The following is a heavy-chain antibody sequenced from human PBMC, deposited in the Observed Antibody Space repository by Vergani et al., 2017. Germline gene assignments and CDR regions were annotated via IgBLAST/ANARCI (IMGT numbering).Heavy chain of an antibody. V-gene: IGHV3-23*04. CDR2: ISASGAPT. J-gene: IGHJ4*01. CDR1: GFPFSNYW. D-gene: IGHD1-20*01. CDR3: ARAYGRYDWFDY. Sequence: EVQLVESGGDLVNPGGSLRLSCAASGFPFSNYWIHWVRQAPGKGLEWVSGISASGAPTYYADSVKGRVTISRDNSKNTLYLQMNSLRVEDTAVYYCARAYGRYDWFDYWGQRTLVTVSS.